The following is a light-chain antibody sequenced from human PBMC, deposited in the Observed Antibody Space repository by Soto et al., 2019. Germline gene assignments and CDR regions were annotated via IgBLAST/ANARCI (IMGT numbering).Light chain of an antibody. CDR2: EVS. J-gene: IGLJ1*01. V-gene: IGLV2-14*01. CDR3: SSYSSSSIPYV. Sequence: QSVLTQPASVSGCPGQSITISCTGTKYDIGAYNFVSWYQQHPGKAPKLMIYEVSNRPSGVSNRFSGSKSGSTASLTISGLQTEDEADYHCSSYSSSSIPYVFGTGTKVTVL. CDR1: KYDIGAYNF.